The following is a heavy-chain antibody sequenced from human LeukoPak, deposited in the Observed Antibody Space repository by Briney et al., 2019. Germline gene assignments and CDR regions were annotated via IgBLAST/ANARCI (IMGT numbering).Heavy chain of an antibody. V-gene: IGHV1-69*13. Sequence: SVKVSCKASGGTFSSYAISWVRQAPGQGLEWMGGIIPIFGTANYAQKFQGRVTITADESTSTAYMELSSLRSEDTAMYYCARGGWELQNYYYYYMDVWGKGTTVTVSS. CDR2: IIPIFGTA. D-gene: IGHD1-26*01. CDR1: GGTFSSYA. J-gene: IGHJ6*03. CDR3: ARGGWELQNYYYYYMDV.